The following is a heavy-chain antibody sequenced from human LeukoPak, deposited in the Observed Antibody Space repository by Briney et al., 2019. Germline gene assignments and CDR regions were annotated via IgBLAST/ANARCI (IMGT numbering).Heavy chain of an antibody. V-gene: IGHV3-23*01. CDR3: ARTCSGGSCYWFDP. Sequence: GGSLRLSCAASGFIFSSHWMSWVRQAPGKGLEWVSVISGSGGSTYYADSVKGRFTISRDNAKNTLYLQLSGLRAEDTAVYYCARTCSGGSCYWFDPWGQGTLVTVSS. CDR1: GFIFSSHW. J-gene: IGHJ5*02. D-gene: IGHD2-15*01. CDR2: ISGSGGST.